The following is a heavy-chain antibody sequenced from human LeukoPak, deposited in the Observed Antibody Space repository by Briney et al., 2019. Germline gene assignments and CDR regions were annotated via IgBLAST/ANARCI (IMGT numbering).Heavy chain of an antibody. CDR2: IWYDGIKK. CDR3: AREGGNNYAADY. Sequence: FXXXXYGXHWVRQAPGKGLEWVAVIWYDGIKKYHADSVKGRFTISRDNSKNTLYLQMNSLRGEDTAVYYCAREGGNNYAADYWGQGTLVTVSS. D-gene: IGHD5-24*01. J-gene: IGHJ4*02. CDR1: FXXXXYG. V-gene: IGHV3-33*01.